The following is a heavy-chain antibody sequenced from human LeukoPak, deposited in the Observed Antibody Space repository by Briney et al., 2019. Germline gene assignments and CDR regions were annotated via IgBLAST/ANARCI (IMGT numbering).Heavy chain of an antibody. CDR3: AREPVSEDNWLDP. J-gene: IGHJ5*02. D-gene: IGHD5/OR15-5a*01. CDR2: IIPIIDIT. CDR1: GGTFSSYA. V-gene: IGHV1-69*04. Sequence: ASVKVSCKAYGGTFSSYAISWVRQAPGQGLEWMGRIIPIIDITNYAQNFQGRVTITADKSTSTAYMELSSLRSEDTAVYYCAREPVSEDNWLDPWGQGTLVTVSS.